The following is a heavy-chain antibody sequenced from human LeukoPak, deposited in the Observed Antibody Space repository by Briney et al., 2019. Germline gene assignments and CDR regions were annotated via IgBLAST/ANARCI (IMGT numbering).Heavy chain of an antibody. V-gene: IGHV1-2*02. D-gene: IGHD3-22*01. Sequence: ASVKVSCEASGYTFTGYYMHWVRQAPGQGLEWMGWINPNSGGTNYAQKFQGRVTMTRDTSISTAYMELSRLRSDDTAVYYCARASGGSSGYYSTDYWGQGTLVTVSS. J-gene: IGHJ4*02. CDR2: INPNSGGT. CDR3: ARASGGSSGYYSTDY. CDR1: GYTFTGYY.